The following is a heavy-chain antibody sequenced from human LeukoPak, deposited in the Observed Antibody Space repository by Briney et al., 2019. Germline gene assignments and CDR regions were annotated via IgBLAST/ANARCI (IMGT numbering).Heavy chain of an antibody. J-gene: IGHJ3*02. CDR3: ARGSRVFGVVIMLDAFDI. D-gene: IGHD3-3*01. Sequence: GASVKVSCKASGYTFTSYDINWVRQATGQGLEWMGWMNPNSGNTGYAQKFQGRVTITRNTSISTAYMELSSLRSEDTAVYYCARGSRVFGVVIMLDAFDIWGQGTMVTVSS. V-gene: IGHV1-8*03. CDR1: GYTFTSYD. CDR2: MNPNSGNT.